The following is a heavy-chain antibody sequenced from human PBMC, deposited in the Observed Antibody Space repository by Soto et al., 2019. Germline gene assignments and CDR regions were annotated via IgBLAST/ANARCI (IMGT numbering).Heavy chain of an antibody. V-gene: IGHV2-5*02. CDR1: GFSLSTSGVA. D-gene: IGHD5-12*01. CDR3: AYRTVYGGYDSYYFAY. Sequence: QITLKESGPTLVKPTQTLTLTCTFSGFSLSTSGVAVGWIRQPSGQALEWLALIYWDDDKRNSPSLKRRLTITKATYQTQGVPKMTHMAQLYNATSYCAYRTVYGGYDSYYFAYWGQGTLVTVSS. J-gene: IGHJ4*02. CDR2: IYWDDDK.